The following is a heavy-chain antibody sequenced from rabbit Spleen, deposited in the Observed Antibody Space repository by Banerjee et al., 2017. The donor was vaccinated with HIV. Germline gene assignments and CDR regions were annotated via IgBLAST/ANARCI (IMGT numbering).Heavy chain of an antibody. CDR3: ARRDSGYLNFNL. D-gene: IGHD1-1*01. CDR1: GFDLSSSYY. V-gene: IGHV1S43*01. J-gene: IGHJ4*01. Sequence: QQQLEESGGGLVTPGGTLSLTCTASGFDLSSSYYMCWVRQAPGKGLEWIGCIYTGSGSTYYASWAKGRFSIARSTSLNTVTLQLTSLAAADTATCFCARRDSGYLNFNLWGPGTLVPVS. CDR2: IYTGSGST.